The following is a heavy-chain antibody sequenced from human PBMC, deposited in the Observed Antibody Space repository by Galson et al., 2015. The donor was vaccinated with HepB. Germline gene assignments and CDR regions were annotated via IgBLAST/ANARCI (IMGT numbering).Heavy chain of an antibody. J-gene: IGHJ6*02. V-gene: IGHV3-23*01. CDR2: ISGSGGST. CDR3: ARVQYNGGYPIVPRRYGMDV. Sequence: SLRLSCAASGFTFSSYAMSWVRQAPGKGLEWVAAISGSGGSTYYADSVKGRFTMSRDNSKNTLYLQMNSLRAEDTAVYYCARVQYNGGYPIVPRRYGMDVWGQGTTVTVSS. CDR1: GFTFSSYA. D-gene: IGHD7-27*01.